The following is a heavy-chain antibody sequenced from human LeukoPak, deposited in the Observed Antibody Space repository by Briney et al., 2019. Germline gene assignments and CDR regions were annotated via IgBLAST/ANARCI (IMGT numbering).Heavy chain of an antibody. CDR2: IKSKTDGGTT. CDR3: TPYYYGSGSYYPFDY. CDR1: GFTFSNAW. D-gene: IGHD3-10*01. Sequence: GGSLRLSCAASGFTFSNAWMSWVRQAPGKGLEWVGRIKSKTDGGTTDYAAPVKGRFTISRDDSKNTLYLQMNSLKTEDTAVYYCTPYYYGSGSYYPFDYWGQGTLVTVSS. V-gene: IGHV3-15*01. J-gene: IGHJ4*02.